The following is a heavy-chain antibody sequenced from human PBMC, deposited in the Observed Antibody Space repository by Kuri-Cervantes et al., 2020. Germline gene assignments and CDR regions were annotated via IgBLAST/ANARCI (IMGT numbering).Heavy chain of an antibody. J-gene: IGHJ6*02. Sequence: GESLKISCAASGFTVSSNYMSWVRQAPGKGLEWVSVIYSGGSTYYADSVKGRFTISRDNSKNTLYLQMNSLRAEDTAVYYCARGRVPAARYYYYGMDVWGQGTTVTVSS. D-gene: IGHD2-2*01. CDR1: GFTVSSNY. V-gene: IGHV3-53*01. CDR3: ARGRVPAARYYYYGMDV. CDR2: IYSGGST.